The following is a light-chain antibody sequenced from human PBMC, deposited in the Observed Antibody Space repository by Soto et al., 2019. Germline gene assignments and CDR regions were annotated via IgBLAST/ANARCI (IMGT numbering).Light chain of an antibody. CDR1: SSDVGGYNY. CDR2: DVT. Sequence: QSALTQPASVSGSPGQSITICCTGTSSDVGGYNYVSWYQQHPGKAPKVMIYDVTNRPSGVSNRFSGSKSGNTASLTISGLQAEDEAVYYCSSYTSSSTLVFGTGTKVTVL. J-gene: IGLJ1*01. CDR3: SSYTSSSTLV. V-gene: IGLV2-14*03.